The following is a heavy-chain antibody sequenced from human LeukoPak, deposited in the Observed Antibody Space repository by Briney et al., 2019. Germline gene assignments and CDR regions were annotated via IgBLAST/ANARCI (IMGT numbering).Heavy chain of an antibody. D-gene: IGHD5-24*01. V-gene: IGHV3-30*18. CDR1: GFTFSSYG. Sequence: PGGSLRLSCAASGFTFSSYGMHWVRQAPGKGLEWVAVISYDGSNKYYADSVKGRFTISRDNSKNTLYLQMNSLRAEDTAVYYCAKIVDRWLQFGAFDIWGQGTMVTVSS. J-gene: IGHJ3*02. CDR2: ISYDGSNK. CDR3: AKIVDRWLQFGAFDI.